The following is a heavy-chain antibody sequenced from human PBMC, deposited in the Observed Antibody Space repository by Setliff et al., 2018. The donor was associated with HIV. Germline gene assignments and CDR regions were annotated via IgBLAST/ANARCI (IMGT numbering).Heavy chain of an antibody. CDR1: GGSISSYY. CDR3: ARGPSYYYTSGYPGGFDP. Sequence: SETLSLTCTVSGGSISSYYWSWIRQPAGKGLEWIGRIYTSGSTNYNPSLKSRVTMSVDTSKNQVSLTLTSVTAADTALYYCARGPSYYYTSGYPGGFDPWGRGTLVTVSS. V-gene: IGHV4-4*07. J-gene: IGHJ5*02. D-gene: IGHD3-3*01. CDR2: IYTSGST.